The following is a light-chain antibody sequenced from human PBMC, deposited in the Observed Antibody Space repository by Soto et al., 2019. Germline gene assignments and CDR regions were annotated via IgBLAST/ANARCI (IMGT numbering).Light chain of an antibody. CDR1: SSDVGGYNY. Sequence: QSALTQPASVSGSPGQSITISCTGTSSDVGGYNYVSWYQQHPGKAPKLMIYEVSNRPSGVSNRFSGSKSGNTASLTISGLQAEDEADDYCSSYTSSSTVFGGGTQLTVL. CDR3: SSYTSSSTV. J-gene: IGLJ3*02. CDR2: EVS. V-gene: IGLV2-14*01.